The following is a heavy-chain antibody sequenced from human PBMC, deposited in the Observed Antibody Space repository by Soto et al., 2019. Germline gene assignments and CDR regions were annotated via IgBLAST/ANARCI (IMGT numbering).Heavy chain of an antibody. J-gene: IGHJ5*02. D-gene: IGHD2-2*02. Sequence: PSETLSLTCTVSGGSVSSYYWSWIRQPPGKGLECIGYISYGGSTNYNPSLKSRVTISVDTSKNQFSLKLSSVTAADTAVYYCARLVVPPAIGLVRFDPWGQGTLVTVSS. V-gene: IGHV4-59*08. CDR1: GGSVSSYY. CDR3: ARLVVPPAIGLVRFDP. CDR2: ISYGGST.